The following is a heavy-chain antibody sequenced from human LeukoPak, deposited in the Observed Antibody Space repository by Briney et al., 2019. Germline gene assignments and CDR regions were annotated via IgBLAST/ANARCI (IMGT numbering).Heavy chain of an antibody. Sequence: GGSLRLSCAASGFTFSSYSMNWVRQAPGKGLEWVSSISSSSSYIYYADSVKGRFTISRDNAKNPLYLQMNSLRAEDTAVYYCARGGLIVVVPAANPSDDYWGQGTLVTVSS. CDR2: ISSSSSYI. V-gene: IGHV3-21*01. CDR1: GFTFSSYS. J-gene: IGHJ4*02. CDR3: ARGGLIVVVPAANPSDDY. D-gene: IGHD2-2*01.